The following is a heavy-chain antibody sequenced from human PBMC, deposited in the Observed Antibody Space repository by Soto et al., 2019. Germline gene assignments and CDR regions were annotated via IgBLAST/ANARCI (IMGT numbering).Heavy chain of an antibody. J-gene: IGHJ5*02. D-gene: IGHD6-6*01. Sequence: LSLTCTVSGGSISSYYWSWIRQPLGKGLEWIGYIYYSGSTNYNPSLKSRVTISVDTSKNQFSLKLSSVTAADTAVYYCARGGSYSRWSLAFDPWGQGTLVTVSS. V-gene: IGHV4-59*01. CDR3: ARGGSYSRWSLAFDP. CDR2: IYYSGST. CDR1: GGSISSYY.